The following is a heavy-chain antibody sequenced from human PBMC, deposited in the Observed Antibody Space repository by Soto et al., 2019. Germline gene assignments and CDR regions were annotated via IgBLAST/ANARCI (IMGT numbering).Heavy chain of an antibody. V-gene: IGHV4-31*03. Sequence: SSETLSLTCTVSGDSISSNCHCWGWIRQHPGKGLEWIGYIYYSGSTYYNPSLKSRVTISVDTSKNQFSLKLSSVTAADTAVYYCARVTYYDFIQEPWGQGTLVTVSS. D-gene: IGHD3-3*01. CDR2: IYYSGST. CDR3: ARVTYYDFIQEP. J-gene: IGHJ5*02. CDR1: GDSISSNCHC.